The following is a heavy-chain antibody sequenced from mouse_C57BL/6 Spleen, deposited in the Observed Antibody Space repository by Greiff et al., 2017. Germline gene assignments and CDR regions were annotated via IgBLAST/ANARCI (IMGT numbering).Heavy chain of an antibody. CDR2: ISGGGGNT. V-gene: IGHV5-9*01. D-gene: IGHD2-3*01. CDR1: GFTFSSYT. J-gene: IGHJ3*01. CDR3: ARHDDGYYEDWFAY. Sequence: EVQRVESGGGLVKPGGSLKLSCAASGFTFSSYTMSWVRQTPEKRLEWVATISGGGGNTYYPDSVKGRFTISRDNAKNTLYLQMSSLRSEDTALYYCARHDDGYYEDWFAYWGQGTLVTVSA.